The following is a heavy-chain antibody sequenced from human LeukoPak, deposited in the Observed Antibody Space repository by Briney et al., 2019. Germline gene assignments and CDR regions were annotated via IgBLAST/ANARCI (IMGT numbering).Heavy chain of an antibody. D-gene: IGHD6-19*01. CDR3: ATLGCGYSSGCHWFDP. J-gene: IGHJ5*02. CDR2: FDPEDGET. CDR1: GYTLTELS. Sequence: SVKVSFKVSGYTLTELSMHWVRQAPGKGLAWMGGFDPEDGETIYAQKFQGRVTMTEDTSTDTAYMELSSLRSEDTAVYYCATLGCGYSSGCHWFDPWGQGTLVTVSS. V-gene: IGHV1-24*01.